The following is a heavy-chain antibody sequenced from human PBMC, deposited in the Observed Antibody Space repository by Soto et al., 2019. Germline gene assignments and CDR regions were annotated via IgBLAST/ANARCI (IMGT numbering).Heavy chain of an antibody. V-gene: IGHV3-21*01. D-gene: IGHD2-21*02. CDR3: ARGVTPDHDAFDI. CDR1: GFTFSSYS. CDR2: ISSSSSYI. J-gene: IGHJ3*02. Sequence: GGSLRLSCAASGFTFSSYSMNWVRQAPGKGLEWVSSISSSSSYIYYADSVKGRFTISRDNAKNSLYLQMNSLRAEDTAVYYCARGVTPDHDAFDIWGQGTMVTVSS.